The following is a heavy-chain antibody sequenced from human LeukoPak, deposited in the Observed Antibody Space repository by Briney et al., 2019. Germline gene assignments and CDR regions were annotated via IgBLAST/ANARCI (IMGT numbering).Heavy chain of an antibody. J-gene: IGHJ3*02. CDR2: IYYSGST. CDR1: GRSISSSSYY. V-gene: IGHV4-39*07. D-gene: IGHD3-22*01. Sequence: PSETLSLTCTVSGRSISSSSYYWGWIRQPPGKGLQWIGSIYYSGSTYYNPSLKSRVTISVDTSKNQFSLKLSSVTAADTAVYYCARDYYDSSGYYDDAFDIWGQGTMVTVSS. CDR3: ARDYYDSSGYYDDAFDI.